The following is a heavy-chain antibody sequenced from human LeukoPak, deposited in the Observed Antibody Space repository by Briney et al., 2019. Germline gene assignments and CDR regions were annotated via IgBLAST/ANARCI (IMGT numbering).Heavy chain of an antibody. CDR2: IGAYNGNT. Sequence: ASVKVSCKASGYTFTSYGISWVRQAPGQGLEWMGWIGAYNGNTNYAQKLQGRVTMTTDTSTSTAYMELRSLRSDDTAVYYCARAPTPHYYDSSGYYLKDWGQGTLVTVSS. J-gene: IGHJ4*02. CDR1: GYTFTSYG. CDR3: ARAPTPHYYDSSGYYLKD. V-gene: IGHV1-18*01. D-gene: IGHD3-22*01.